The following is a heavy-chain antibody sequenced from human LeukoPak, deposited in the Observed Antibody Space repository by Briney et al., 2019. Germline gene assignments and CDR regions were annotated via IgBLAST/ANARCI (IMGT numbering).Heavy chain of an antibody. Sequence: PGGSLRLSCAASGFTFSDHAMHWVRQAPGKGPEWVAFIKYDGSNKNYVESVRGRFTISRDNSKNTMYLQMNSLTAEDTAVYYCAKDLSRNYCVDYWGQGALVTVSS. CDR1: GFTFSDHA. V-gene: IGHV3-30*02. D-gene: IGHD2-21*01. CDR2: IKYDGSNK. CDR3: AKDLSRNYCVDY. J-gene: IGHJ4*02.